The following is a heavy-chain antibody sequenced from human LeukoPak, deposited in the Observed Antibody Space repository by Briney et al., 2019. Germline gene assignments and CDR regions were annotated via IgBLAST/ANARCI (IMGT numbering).Heavy chain of an antibody. CDR2: MYTGGTT. J-gene: IGHJ1*01. CDR3: AEDEATSGGGLAS. CDR1: GFSVSGTH. Sequence: PGGSLRLSCAASGFSVSGTHMTWVRQAPGKGLEWVSAMYTGGTTYYADSVSGRFTIFRDNAKNTLYLQMNSLRPEDTAVYYCAEDEATSGGGLASWGQGTLVIVSS. D-gene: IGHD3-16*01. V-gene: IGHV3-53*01.